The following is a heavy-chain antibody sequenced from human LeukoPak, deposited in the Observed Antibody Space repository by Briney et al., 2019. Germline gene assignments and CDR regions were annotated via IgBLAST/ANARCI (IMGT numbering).Heavy chain of an antibody. CDR3: VKESGGSGSRYQAYFDY. V-gene: IGHV3-48*01. CDR1: GFTFSIYS. Sequence: GGSLRLSCAVSGFTFSIYSMTWVRQAPGEGLEWVSYICSTSNTVYYAHSVKGRFTISRDNSKSTLTVQMNPQRGRDRAVFYFVKESGGSGSRYQAYFDYWGQGTLVTVSS. J-gene: IGHJ4*02. CDR2: ICSTSNTV. D-gene: IGHD3-10*01.